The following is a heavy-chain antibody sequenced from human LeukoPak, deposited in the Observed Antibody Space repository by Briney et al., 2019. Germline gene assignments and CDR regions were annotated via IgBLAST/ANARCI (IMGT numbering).Heavy chain of an antibody. Sequence: GASVKVSCKASGYTFTSYYMHWVRQAPGQGLEWMGIINPSGGSTSYAQKFQGRVTMTRDTSTSTVYMELSSLRSEDTAVYYCARHSSSSWLRGNFDYWGQGTLVTVSS. J-gene: IGHJ4*02. CDR1: GYTFTSYY. V-gene: IGHV1-46*01. CDR3: ARHSSSSWLRGNFDY. D-gene: IGHD6-13*01. CDR2: INPSGGST.